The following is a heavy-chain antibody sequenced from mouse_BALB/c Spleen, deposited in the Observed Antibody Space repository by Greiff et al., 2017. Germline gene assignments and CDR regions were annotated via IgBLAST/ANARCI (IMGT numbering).Heavy chain of an antibody. CDR1: GFTFSSFG. CDR3: AREGRRAMDY. Sequence: EVKLQESGGGLVQPGGSRKLSCAASGFTFSSFGMHWVRQAPEKGLEWVAYISSGSSTIYYADTVKGRFTISRDNPKNTLFLQMTSLRSEDTAMYYCAREGRRAMDYWGQGTSVTVSS. V-gene: IGHV5-17*02. J-gene: IGHJ4*01. CDR2: ISSGSSTI. D-gene: IGHD1-2*01.